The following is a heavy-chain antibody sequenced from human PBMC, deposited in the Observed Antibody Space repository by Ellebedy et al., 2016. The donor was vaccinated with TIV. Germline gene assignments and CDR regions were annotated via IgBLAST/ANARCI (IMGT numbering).Heavy chain of an antibody. CDR2: IIPIFGTA. CDR3: ARRPRAGGYSYGFVYWFDP. CDR1: EGTFSTYA. V-gene: IGHV1-69*13. J-gene: IGHJ5*02. Sequence: AASVKVSCKASEGTFSTYAISWVRQAPGQGLEWMGGIIPIFGTANYAQKFQGRVTITADESTSTAYMELSSLRSEDTAVYYCARRPRAGGYSYGFVYWFDPWGQGTRITVSS. D-gene: IGHD5-18*01.